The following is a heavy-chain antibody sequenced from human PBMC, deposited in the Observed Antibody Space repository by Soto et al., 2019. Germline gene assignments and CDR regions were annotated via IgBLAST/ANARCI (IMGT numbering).Heavy chain of an antibody. CDR2: INSDGSRT. CDR3: ARDSSYALDV. Sequence: EVQLVESGGGLVQPGGSLRLSCVASGFTFRNSWMHWGRQAPGTGLVWVSHINSDGSRTTYADSLKGRFTISRDNAKNTLYLEMNSLRAEDTAVYFCARDSSYALDVWGQGTTVSVSS. V-gene: IGHV3-74*01. CDR1: GFTFRNSW. J-gene: IGHJ6*01.